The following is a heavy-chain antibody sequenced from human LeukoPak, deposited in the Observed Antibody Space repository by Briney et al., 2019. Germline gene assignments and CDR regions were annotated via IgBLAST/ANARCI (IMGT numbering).Heavy chain of an antibody. V-gene: IGHV3-23*01. CDR3: ARDTHNYDSSGYPGAPVH. Sequence: AGGSLRLSCAASGFTFSTYAMSWVRQAPGKGLEWVSAISGSGGSTYYADSVKGRFTISRDNSKNTLYLQMNSLRAEDTAVYYCARDTHNYDSSGYPGAPVHWGQGTLVTVSS. J-gene: IGHJ4*02. CDR2: ISGSGGST. CDR1: GFTFSTYA. D-gene: IGHD3-22*01.